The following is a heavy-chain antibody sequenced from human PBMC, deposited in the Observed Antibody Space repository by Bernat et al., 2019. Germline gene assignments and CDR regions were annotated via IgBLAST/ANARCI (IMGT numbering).Heavy chain of an antibody. CDR3: ARTAAAGIYYYYYGMDV. J-gene: IGHJ6*01. Sequence: QVQLVESGGGVVQPGRSLRLSCAASGFTFSSYAMHWVRQAPGKGLEWVAVISYDGSNKYYADSVKGRFTISRDNSKNTLYLQMNSLRAEDTAVYYCARTAAAGIYYYYYGMDVCGLGTPVTV. V-gene: IGHV3-30-3*01. CDR1: GFTFSSYA. CDR2: ISYDGSNK. D-gene: IGHD6-13*01.